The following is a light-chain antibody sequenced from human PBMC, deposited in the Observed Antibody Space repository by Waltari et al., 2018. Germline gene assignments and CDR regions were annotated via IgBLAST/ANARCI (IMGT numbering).Light chain of an antibody. CDR3: QSYDSSLSGSV. V-gene: IGLV1-40*01. J-gene: IGLJ2*01. CDR2: CNP. Sequence: QSVLTQPPSVSGAPGQRVTISCTGSRSTIGARYYVHLYQQLPGTAPKLLIYCNPNRPSGVPDRFSGSKSGTSASLAITGLQAEDEADYYCQSYDSSLSGSVFGGGTKLTVL. CDR1: RSTIGARYY.